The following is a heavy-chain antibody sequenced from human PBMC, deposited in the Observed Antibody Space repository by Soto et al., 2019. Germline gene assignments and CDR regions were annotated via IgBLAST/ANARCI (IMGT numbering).Heavy chain of an antibody. CDR2: INQRGSQT. V-gene: IGHV3-7*01. J-gene: IGHJ5*02. CDR3: VRVITEVPGIDL. CDR1: GFAFSTYW. D-gene: IGHD3-10*01. Sequence: PGGSLRLSCAASGFAFSTYWMNWVRRAPGKGLEWVANINQRGSQTYYADSVKGRFITSRDNAKNSVYLQLNSLRVEDTAVYFSVRVITEVPGIDLSGQASLVTVSS.